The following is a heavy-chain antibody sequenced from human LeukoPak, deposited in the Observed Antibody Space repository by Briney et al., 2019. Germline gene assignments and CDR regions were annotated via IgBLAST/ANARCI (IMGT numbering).Heavy chain of an antibody. V-gene: IGHV3-21*01. CDR2: ISSSSSYI. CDR3: ARDGTYYYDSSSYYGYY. D-gene: IGHD3-22*01. Sequence: GGSLRLSCAPSGFTFSSYSMNWVRQAPGKGLEWVSSISSSSSYIYYADSVKGRFTISRDNAKNSLYLQMNSLRAEDTAVYYCARDGTYYYDSSSYYGYYWGQGTLVTVSS. CDR1: GFTFSSYS. J-gene: IGHJ4*02.